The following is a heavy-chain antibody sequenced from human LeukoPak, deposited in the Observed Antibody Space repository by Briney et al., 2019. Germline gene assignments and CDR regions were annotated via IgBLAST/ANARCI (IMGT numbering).Heavy chain of an antibody. CDR1: GYSISSGYY. CDR2: IYHSGGT. CDR3: ARGPGTLDHFDY. V-gene: IGHV4-38-2*02. J-gene: IGHJ4*02. D-gene: IGHD1-7*01. Sequence: SETLSLTCPVSGYSISSGYYWGWIRQPPGKGLEWIGTIYHSGGTYYNPSLKSRLTISVDTSKNQFSLKLTSVTAADTAVYYCARGPGTLDHFDYWGQGTLVTVSS.